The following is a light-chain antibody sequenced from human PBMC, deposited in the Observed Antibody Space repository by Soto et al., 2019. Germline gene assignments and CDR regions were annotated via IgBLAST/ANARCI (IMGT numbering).Light chain of an antibody. CDR2: DAS. J-gene: IGKJ1*01. Sequence: EVALTQSPGTLSWSPGARATLSCRASQNIANDYLTWYQQKPGQAPRVLIYDASTRATGIPDRFSGSGSGTDFTLTSSRLSPEDFAMYYCQQYGSSPWTFGPGTEVEI. CDR1: QNIANDY. CDR3: QQYGSSPWT. V-gene: IGKV3-20*01.